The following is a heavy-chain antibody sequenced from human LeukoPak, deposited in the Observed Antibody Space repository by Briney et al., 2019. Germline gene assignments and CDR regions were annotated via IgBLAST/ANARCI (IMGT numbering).Heavy chain of an antibody. CDR1: GYRFSDYW. J-gene: IGHJ4*02. Sequence: PGGSLRLSCEGSGYRFSDYWIGWVRQTPGKGLEWMGIIYPGDSDTRYSPSFEGQVTVSADKSINTAYLQWSSLKASDTAVYYCVRQGVPMGDYWGQGTLVTVSS. CDR3: VRQGVPMGDY. D-gene: IGHD3-10*01. CDR2: IYPGDSDT. V-gene: IGHV5-51*01.